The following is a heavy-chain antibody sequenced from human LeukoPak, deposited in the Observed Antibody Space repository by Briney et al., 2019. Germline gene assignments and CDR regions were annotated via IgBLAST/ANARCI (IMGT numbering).Heavy chain of an antibody. V-gene: IGHV4-31*03. D-gene: IGHD6-13*01. Sequence: TLSLTCTVSGGSISSGGYYCSWIRQHPGKGLEWIGYIYYSGSTYYNPSLKSRVTISVDTSKNQFSLKLSSVTAADTAVYYCARALAAAGTDYWGQGTLVTVSS. J-gene: IGHJ4*02. CDR1: GGSISSGGYY. CDR3: ARALAAAGTDY. CDR2: IYYSGST.